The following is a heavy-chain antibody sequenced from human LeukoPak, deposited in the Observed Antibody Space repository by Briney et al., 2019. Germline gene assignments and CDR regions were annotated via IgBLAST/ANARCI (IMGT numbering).Heavy chain of an antibody. D-gene: IGHD3-3*01. V-gene: IGHV3-23*01. Sequence: GSLRLSCAASGFTFSSYAMSWVRQAPGKGLEWVSAISGSGGSTYYADSVKGRFTISRDNSKNTLYLQMNSLRAEDTAVYYCAKDPSFDFWSGYRLYYFDYWGQGTLVTVSS. CDR2: ISGSGGST. J-gene: IGHJ4*02. CDR1: GFTFSSYA. CDR3: AKDPSFDFWSGYRLYYFDY.